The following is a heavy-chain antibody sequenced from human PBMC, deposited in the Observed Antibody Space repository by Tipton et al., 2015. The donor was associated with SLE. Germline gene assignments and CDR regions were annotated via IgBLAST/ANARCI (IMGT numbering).Heavy chain of an antibody. D-gene: IGHD3-10*01. CDR2: IYYSGST. Sequence: TLSLTCTVSGGSISSGDYYWSWIRQPPGKGLEWIGYIYYSGSTYYNPSLQSRVTISVDTSKSQFSLNLSSVTAADTAIYYCARVGYLGSGKTWDMDVWGKGITVTVSS. V-gene: IGHV4-30-4*01. J-gene: IGHJ6*03. CDR1: GGSISSGDYY. CDR3: ARVGYLGSGKTWDMDV.